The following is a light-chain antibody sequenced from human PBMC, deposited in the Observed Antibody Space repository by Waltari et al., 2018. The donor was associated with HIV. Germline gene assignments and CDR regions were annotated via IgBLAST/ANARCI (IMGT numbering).Light chain of an antibody. CDR3: SSFSSGNSLEV. CDR1: SSDVGGFNY. Sequence: HSALTQPASVSGSPGQTVTISCSGTSSDVGGFNYVSWYQQHPGKAPKLMIYEVNNRPSRMSSRFSGSKSGNTAYLTISGLQAEDEADYYCSSFSSGNSLEVFGTGTKVTFL. CDR2: EVN. V-gene: IGLV2-14*01. J-gene: IGLJ1*01.